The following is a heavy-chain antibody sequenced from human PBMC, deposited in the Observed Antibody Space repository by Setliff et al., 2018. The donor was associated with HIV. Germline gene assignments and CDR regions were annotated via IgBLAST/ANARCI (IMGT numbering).Heavy chain of an antibody. J-gene: IGHJ6*03. D-gene: IGHD6-13*01. V-gene: IGHV4-4*07. CDR2: IHTSDTT. Sequence: PSETLSLTCTVSGVSTSIHYWVWIRQPAGRGLEWIGRIHTSDTTRYNPSLQSRVAMSVDTSKNQFSLKLTSVSAADTAVYYCARGVAAAGMLMDVWGKGTQSPSP. CDR3: ARGVAAAGMLMDV. CDR1: GVSTSIHY.